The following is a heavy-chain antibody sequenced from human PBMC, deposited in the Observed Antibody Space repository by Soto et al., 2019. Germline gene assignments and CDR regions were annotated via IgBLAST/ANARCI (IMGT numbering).Heavy chain of an antibody. V-gene: IGHV4-31*03. D-gene: IGHD6-13*01. J-gene: IGHJ5*02. CDR1: GGSISSGGYC. Sequence: SEPLSLTCTVSGGSISSGGYCWSWIRQHPGKGLEWIGYIYYSGSTYYNPSLKSRITINPDTSKNQFSLQLNSVTPEDTAVYYCARDIAAAGTGFDPWGQGTLVTVSS. CDR3: ARDIAAAGTGFDP. CDR2: IYYSGST.